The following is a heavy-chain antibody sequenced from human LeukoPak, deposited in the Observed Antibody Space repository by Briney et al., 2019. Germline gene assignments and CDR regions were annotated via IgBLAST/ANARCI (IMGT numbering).Heavy chain of an antibody. V-gene: IGHV3-7*01. CDR3: VRRAPGFSSGWLDY. J-gene: IGHJ4*02. CDR1: GFTFSSFW. CDR2: MKQDGSQK. Sequence: GGSLRLSCAASGFTFSSFWMSWVRQAPGKGLEWVANMKQDGSQKYYVDSVKGRFTISRDNLKNTLYLQMGSLRAEDMALYYCVRRAPGFSSGWLDYWGQGTLVTVSS. D-gene: IGHD6-19*01.